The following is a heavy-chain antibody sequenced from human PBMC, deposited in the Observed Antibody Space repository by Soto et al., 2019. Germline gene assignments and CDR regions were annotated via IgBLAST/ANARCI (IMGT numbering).Heavy chain of an antibody. Sequence: GGSLRLSCAASGFTVSSNYMSWVGQAPGKGLEWVSVIYSGGSTYYADSVKGRFTISRDNSKNTLYLQMNSLRAEDTAVYYCARETPYYYDSSGYFDYWGQGTLGTVSS. V-gene: IGHV3-53*01. D-gene: IGHD3-22*01. CDR3: ARETPYYYDSSGYFDY. J-gene: IGHJ4*02. CDR2: IYSGGST. CDR1: GFTVSSNY.